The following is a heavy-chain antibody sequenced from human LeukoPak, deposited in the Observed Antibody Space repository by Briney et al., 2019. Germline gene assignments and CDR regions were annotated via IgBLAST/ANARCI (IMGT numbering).Heavy chain of an antibody. D-gene: IGHD6-19*01. CDR2: ISYDGSNK. CDR1: GFTFSSYA. Sequence: GGSLRLSCAASGFTFSSYAMHWVRQAPGKGLEWVAVISYDGSNKYYADSVKGRFTISRDNSKNTLYLQMSSLRAEDTAVYYCARDPIAVAGSLAFDYWGQGTLVTVSS. CDR3: ARDPIAVAGSLAFDY. V-gene: IGHV3-30-3*01. J-gene: IGHJ4*02.